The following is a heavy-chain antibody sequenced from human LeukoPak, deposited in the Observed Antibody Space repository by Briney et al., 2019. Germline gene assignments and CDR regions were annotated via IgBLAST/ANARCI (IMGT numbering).Heavy chain of an antibody. CDR1: GGSFSGYY. Sequence: PSETLSLTCAVYGGSFSGYYWSWIRLPPGKGLEWIGEINHSGSTNYNPSLKSRVTISVDTSKNQFSLKLSSVTAADTAVYYCAVLPLWFGESMDDYWGQGTLVTVSS. CDR2: INHSGST. D-gene: IGHD3-10*01. J-gene: IGHJ4*02. CDR3: AVLPLWFGESMDDY. V-gene: IGHV4-34*01.